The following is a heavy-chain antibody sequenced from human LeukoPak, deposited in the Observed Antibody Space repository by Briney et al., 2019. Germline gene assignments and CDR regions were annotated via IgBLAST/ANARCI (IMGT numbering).Heavy chain of an antibody. CDR3: AREPGGYFDY. J-gene: IGHJ4*02. CDR1: GFTFSSYS. D-gene: IGHD3-10*01. V-gene: IGHV4-59*01. Sequence: GSLRLSCAASGFTFSSYSMNWVRQAPGKGLEWIGYIYYSGSTNYNPSLKSRVTISVDTSKNQFSLKLSSVTAADTAVYYCAREPGGYFDYWGQGTLVTVSS. CDR2: IYYSGST.